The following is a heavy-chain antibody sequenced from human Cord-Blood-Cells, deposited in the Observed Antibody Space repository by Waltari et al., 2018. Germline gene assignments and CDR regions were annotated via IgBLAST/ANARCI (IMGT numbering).Heavy chain of an antibody. V-gene: IGHV1-69*06. CDR3: ARDLTVTKYYYYGMDV. CDR1: GGTFSSYA. D-gene: IGHD4-4*01. CDR2: IIPIFGTA. J-gene: IGHJ6*02. Sequence: QVQLVQSGAEVKKPGSSVKVSCKASGGTFSSYAISWGRQAPGQGLEWMGGIIPIFGTANYAQKFQGRVTITADKSTSTAYMELSSLRSEDTAVYYCARDLTVTKYYYYGMDVWGQGTTVTVSS.